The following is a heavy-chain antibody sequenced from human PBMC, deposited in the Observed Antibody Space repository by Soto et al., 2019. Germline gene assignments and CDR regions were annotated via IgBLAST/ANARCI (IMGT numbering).Heavy chain of an antibody. CDR1: GFTVSSNY. CDR2: IYSGGGT. D-gene: IGHD3-3*01. CDR3: TTDPSPSLIFGVVIMDPLDY. Sequence: GGSLRLSCAASGFTVSSNYMSWVRQAPGKGLEWVSVIYSGGGTYYADSVKGRFTISRDNSKNTLYLQMNSLRAEDTAVYYCTTDPSPSLIFGVVIMDPLDYWGQGTQVTVSS. V-gene: IGHV3-66*01. J-gene: IGHJ4*02.